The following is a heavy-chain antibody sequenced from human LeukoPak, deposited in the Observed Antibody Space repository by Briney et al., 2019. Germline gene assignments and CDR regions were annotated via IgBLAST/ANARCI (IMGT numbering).Heavy chain of an antibody. V-gene: IGHV3-15*01. CDR3: TTDPWYNWHGDAFDI. D-gene: IGHD1-1*01. CDR1: GSTFTNAC. CDR2: IISKTDGGTT. Sequence: PGGSLRLSCAASGSTFTNACMNWVRQAPGKGLEWVGRIISKTDGGTTDYAAPVKGRFTISRDDSKRMVYLQMNSVKAEAIAVYYCTTDPWYNWHGDAFDIWGQGRMVTVSS. J-gene: IGHJ3*02.